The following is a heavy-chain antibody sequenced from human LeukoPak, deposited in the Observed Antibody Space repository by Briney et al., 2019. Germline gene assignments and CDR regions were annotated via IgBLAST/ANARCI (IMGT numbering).Heavy chain of an antibody. Sequence: KPSETLSLTCTVSGGSISSYYWSWIRQPPGKGLEWIGYIYYSGSTNYNPSLKSRVTISVDTSKNQFSLKLSSVTAADTAVYYCARDSRYYYDSSGYDWFDPWGQGTLVTVSS. CDR2: IYYSGST. D-gene: IGHD3-22*01. CDR3: ARDSRYYYDSSGYDWFDP. V-gene: IGHV4-59*12. CDR1: GGSISSYY. J-gene: IGHJ5*02.